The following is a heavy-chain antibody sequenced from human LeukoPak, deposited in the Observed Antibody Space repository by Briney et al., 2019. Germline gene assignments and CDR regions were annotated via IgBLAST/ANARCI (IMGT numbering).Heavy chain of an antibody. CDR2: IYYSGST. CDR1: GGSISSSSYY. J-gene: IGHJ4*02. V-gene: IGHV4-39*07. CDR3: AREDSSSWYRDY. Sequence: SETLSLTCTVSGGSISSSSYYWGWIRQPPGKGLEWIGSIYYSGSTYYNPSLKSRVTISVDTSKNQFSLKLSSVTAADTAVYYCAREDSSSWYRDYWGQGTLVTVSS. D-gene: IGHD6-13*01.